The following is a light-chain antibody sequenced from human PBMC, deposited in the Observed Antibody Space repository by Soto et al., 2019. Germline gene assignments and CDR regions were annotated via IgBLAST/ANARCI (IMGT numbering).Light chain of an antibody. CDR3: QVWDSSSDRPV. J-gene: IGLJ3*02. CDR1: NIGIQS. V-gene: IGLV3-21*04. CDR2: YDS. Sequence: SYELTQTPSLSVAPEKTASITCGGANIGIQSVHWYQHKPGQAPILVMRYDSDRPSGIPERFSGSNSGNPATLTISRVEAGDEADYYCQVWDSSSDRPVFGGGTKLTVL.